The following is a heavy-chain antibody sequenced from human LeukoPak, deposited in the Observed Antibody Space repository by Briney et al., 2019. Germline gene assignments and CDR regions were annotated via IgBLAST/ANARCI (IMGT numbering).Heavy chain of an antibody. J-gene: IGHJ4*02. Sequence: ASVKVSCKASGYTFTSYYMHWVRQAPGQGLEWMGIINPSGGSTSYAQKFQGRVTVTRDMSTSTVYMELSSLRSEDTAVYYCARDLSYGSGSYYKPFDYWGQGTLVTVSS. V-gene: IGHV1-46*01. CDR1: GYTFTSYY. CDR2: INPSGGST. D-gene: IGHD3-10*01. CDR3: ARDLSYGSGSYYKPFDY.